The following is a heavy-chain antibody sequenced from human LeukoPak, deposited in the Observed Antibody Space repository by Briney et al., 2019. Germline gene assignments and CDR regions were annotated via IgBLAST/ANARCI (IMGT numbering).Heavy chain of an antibody. CDR1: GFTFDDYA. D-gene: IGHD2-8*02. Sequence: GGSLRLSCAASGFTFDDYAMHWVRQAPGKGLEWVSGISWSSGSIGYADSVKGRFTISRDNAKNSLYLQMNSLRAEDTALFYCAKKMGWLGGVFHIWGKGKMVTVSS. V-gene: IGHV3-9*01. CDR3: AKKMGWLGGVFHI. CDR2: ISWSSGSI. J-gene: IGHJ3*02.